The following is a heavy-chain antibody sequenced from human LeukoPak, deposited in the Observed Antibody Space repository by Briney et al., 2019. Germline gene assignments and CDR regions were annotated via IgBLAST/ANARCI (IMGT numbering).Heavy chain of an antibody. CDR2: IYTSGST. CDR3: ARQKLDTAMVRLGYFDY. CDR1: GGSISSYY. D-gene: IGHD5-18*01. J-gene: IGHJ4*02. Sequence: SETLSLTCTVSGGSISSYYWSWIRQPPGKGLEWIGYIYTSGSTNYNPSLKSRVTISVDTSKNQFSLKLSSVTAADTAVYYCARQKLDTAMVRLGYFDYWGQGTLVTVSS. V-gene: IGHV4-4*09.